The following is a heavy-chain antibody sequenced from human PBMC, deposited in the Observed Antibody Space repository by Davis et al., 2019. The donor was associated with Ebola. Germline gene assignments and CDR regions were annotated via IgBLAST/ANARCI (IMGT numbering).Heavy chain of an antibody. V-gene: IGHV5-51*01. CDR1: GYYFTTYW. CDR3: ARNSNYDYFDP. Sequence: GESLKISCKGSGYYFTTYWIGWVRQMPRKGLEWMGIIYPGDSDTRYSPSFQGQVTISADKAISTAYLQWSSLKASDTAIYYCARNSNYDYFDPWGQGTLVTVSS. J-gene: IGHJ5*02. CDR2: IYPGDSDT. D-gene: IGHD4-11*01.